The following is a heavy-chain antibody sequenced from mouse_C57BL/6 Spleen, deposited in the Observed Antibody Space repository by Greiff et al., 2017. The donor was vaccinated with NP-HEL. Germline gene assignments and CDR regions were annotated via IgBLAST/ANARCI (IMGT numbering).Heavy chain of an antibody. J-gene: IGHJ1*03. CDR2: IDPENGDT. CDR1: GFNIKDDY. D-gene: IGHD1-1*01. V-gene: IGHV14-4*01. CDR3: TLYSTGYFDV. Sequence: EVQLQQSGAELVRPGASVKLSCTASGFNIKDDYMHWVKQRPEQGLEWIGWIDPENGDTEYASKFQGKATITADTSSNTAYLQLSSLTSEDTAVYYCTLYSTGYFDVWGTGTTVTVSS.